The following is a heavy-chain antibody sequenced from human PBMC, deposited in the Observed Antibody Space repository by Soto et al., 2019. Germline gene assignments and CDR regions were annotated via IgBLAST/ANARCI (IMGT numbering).Heavy chain of an antibody. CDR2: INPNGDNT. V-gene: IGHV3-23*01. D-gene: IGHD2-15*01. CDR3: AKCRTHCYFDN. CDR1: GFTFSSFA. Sequence: PGGSLRLSCAASGFTFSSFALTWVRQAPGKGLEWVSSINPNGDNTYYADSVRGRLTISRDYSKNTLYLQMNSLRADDTAAYYCAKCRTHCYFDNWGQGTLVTVSS. J-gene: IGHJ4*02.